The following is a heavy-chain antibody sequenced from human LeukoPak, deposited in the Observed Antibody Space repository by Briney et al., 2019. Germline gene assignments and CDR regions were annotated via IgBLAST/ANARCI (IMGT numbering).Heavy chain of an antibody. Sequence: PGGSLRLSCAASGFIFSNYAMSWVRQAPGKGLEWVSTISGSGDSTFYADPGRGRFNISRDNYKNTLYLQMNSLRAEDTAVYYCAKSRSGGGSCYNYWGQGALVTVPS. J-gene: IGHJ4*02. V-gene: IGHV3-23*01. D-gene: IGHD2-15*01. CDR1: GFIFSNYA. CDR2: ISGSGDST. CDR3: AKSRSGGGSCYNY.